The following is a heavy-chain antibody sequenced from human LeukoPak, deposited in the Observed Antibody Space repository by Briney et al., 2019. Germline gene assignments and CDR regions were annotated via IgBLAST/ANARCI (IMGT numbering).Heavy chain of an antibody. CDR3: MEGTGADSSSSS. CDR1: GFTFSASA. CDR2: IRSKANSYAT. V-gene: IGHV3-73*01. J-gene: IGHJ4*02. Sequence: PRRSLRPSCAASGFTFSASAMHGARPATGQGLGWVGRIRSKANSYATAYAASVKGRFTISRDDSKNTAYLQMNSLKTEDTAVYYCMEGTGADSSSSSGGQGTLVTVSS. D-gene: IGHD6-6*01.